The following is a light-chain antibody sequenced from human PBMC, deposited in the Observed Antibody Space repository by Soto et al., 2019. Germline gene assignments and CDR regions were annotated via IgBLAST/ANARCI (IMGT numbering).Light chain of an antibody. CDR2: DAS. Sequence: DIQMTQSPSTLSASVGDRVTITCRASQSISTWLAWYQQKPGKAPKVLIYDASNLESGVPSRFSGSGSGTEFSLTISSLQPDDFAVYYCQQYNNWPPLTFGGGTKVEIK. CDR1: QSISTW. CDR3: QQYNNWPPLT. V-gene: IGKV1-5*01. J-gene: IGKJ4*01.